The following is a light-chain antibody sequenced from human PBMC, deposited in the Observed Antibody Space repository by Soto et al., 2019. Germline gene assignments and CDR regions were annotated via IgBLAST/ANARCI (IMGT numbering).Light chain of an antibody. CDR3: QQYGSSGT. CDR1: QSVSSR. J-gene: IGKJ1*01. V-gene: IGKV3-20*01. CDR2: GAS. Sequence: EILMTQSPCTLALSPGERAPLSCRASQSVSSRLAWYQQKPGQAPRLLVYGASSRATGIPDRFSGSGSGTAFTLTISRLEPEDFAVYYCQQYGSSGTFGQGTKVDIK.